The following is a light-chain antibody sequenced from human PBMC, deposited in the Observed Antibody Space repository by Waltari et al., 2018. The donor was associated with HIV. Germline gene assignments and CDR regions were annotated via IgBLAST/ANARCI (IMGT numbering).Light chain of an antibody. CDR3: QHYDNWPPR. CDR2: AAS. J-gene: IGKJ1*01. V-gene: IGKV3-15*01. Sequence: VMTQSPASLSMSLGERATLSCSASQNVGKKFASYYQKFGQAPRLLIYAASTRATGIPARFSGSESETEFTLTISSLQPEDFALYYCQHYDNWPPRFGQGTKIDIK. CDR1: QNVGKK.